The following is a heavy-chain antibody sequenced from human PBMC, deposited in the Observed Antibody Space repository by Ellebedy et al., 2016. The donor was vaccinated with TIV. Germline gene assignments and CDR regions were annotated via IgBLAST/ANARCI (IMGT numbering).Heavy chain of an antibody. CDR2: MNPNSGNT. J-gene: IGHJ6*02. CDR1: GYTFTSYD. CDR3: ARGRGYYYGMEV. Sequence: AASVKVSCKASGYTFTSYDINWVRQATGLGLEWMGWMNPNSGNTGYAQKFQGRVTITRNTSISTAYMELSSLRSDDTAVYYCARGRGYYYGMEVWGQGTTVTVSS. V-gene: IGHV1-8*03.